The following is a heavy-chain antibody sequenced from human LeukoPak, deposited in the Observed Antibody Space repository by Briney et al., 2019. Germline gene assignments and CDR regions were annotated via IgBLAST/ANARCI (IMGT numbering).Heavy chain of an antibody. J-gene: IGHJ4*02. CDR3: ARSPDYGDYCDY. V-gene: IGHV4-59*01. D-gene: IGHD4-17*01. CDR1: GGSISSYY. CDR2: IYYSGST. Sequence: SETLSLTCAVSGGSISSYYWSWIRQPPGKGLEWIGYIYYSGSTNYNPSLKSRVTISVDTSKNKFSLKLSSVTGADTAVDYCARSPDYGDYCDYGGRGTLVTVSS.